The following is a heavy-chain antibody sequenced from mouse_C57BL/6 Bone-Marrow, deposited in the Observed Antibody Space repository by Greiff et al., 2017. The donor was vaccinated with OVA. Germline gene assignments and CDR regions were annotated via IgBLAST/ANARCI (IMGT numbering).Heavy chain of an antibody. CDR1: GYTFTSYW. Sequence: QVQLQHPGAELVRPGSSVKLSCKASGYTFTSYWMHWVKQRPIQGLEWIGNIDPSDSETHYNQKFKDKATLTVDKSSSTAYMQLSSLTSEDSAVYYCGAIYYYGSSYGKLDYYFDYWGQGTTLTVSS. CDR3: GAIYYYGSSYGKLDYYFDY. CDR2: IDPSDSET. J-gene: IGHJ2*01. V-gene: IGHV1-52*01. D-gene: IGHD1-1*01.